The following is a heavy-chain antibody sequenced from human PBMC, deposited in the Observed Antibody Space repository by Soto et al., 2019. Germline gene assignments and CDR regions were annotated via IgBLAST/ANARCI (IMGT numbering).Heavy chain of an antibody. J-gene: IGHJ4*02. CDR3: AREARWGGWHSSFDY. V-gene: IGHV4-61*01. D-gene: IGHD6-19*01. CDR2: ISYTGST. CDR1: GGSVSSGSTY. Sequence: QVHLQESGPGLVKPSETLSLTCTVSGGSVSSGSTYWSWIRQPPGKGLEWIGYISYTGSTNYNPSLKSRVTISVDTSKNQFSLKLSSVTAADTAVYHCAREARWGGWHSSFDYWGLGTLVTVSS.